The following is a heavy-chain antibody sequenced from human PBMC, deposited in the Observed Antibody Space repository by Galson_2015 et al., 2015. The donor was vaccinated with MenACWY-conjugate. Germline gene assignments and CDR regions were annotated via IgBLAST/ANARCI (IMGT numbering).Heavy chain of an antibody. CDR2: ISPYNGNT. V-gene: IGHV1-18*01. CDR1: AYTFINYG. CDR3: ARRNYGQAFDY. D-gene: IGHD3-16*01. J-gene: IGHJ4*02. Sequence: SVKVSCKASAYTFINYGISWVRQAPGLGLEWMGWISPYNGNTNSAQKLQGRVTMTTDTSTSTAYMELRSLRSDDTAVYYCARRNYGQAFDYWGQGTLVTVSS.